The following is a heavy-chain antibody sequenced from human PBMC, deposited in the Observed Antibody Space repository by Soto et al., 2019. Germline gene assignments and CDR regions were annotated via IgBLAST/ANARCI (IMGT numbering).Heavy chain of an antibody. Sequence: QVQLVQSGAEVKKPGSSVKVSCKASGGTFSSYAIRWVRQAPGQGIEWMGGITPIFGAADYAQKFQGRVTITADESTSTAYMELSSLRSEDTAVYYCARDGIAARPIAWFDPWGQGTLVTVSS. CDR3: ARDGIAARPIAWFDP. CDR1: GGTFSSYA. CDR2: ITPIFGAA. V-gene: IGHV1-69*12. J-gene: IGHJ5*02. D-gene: IGHD6-6*01.